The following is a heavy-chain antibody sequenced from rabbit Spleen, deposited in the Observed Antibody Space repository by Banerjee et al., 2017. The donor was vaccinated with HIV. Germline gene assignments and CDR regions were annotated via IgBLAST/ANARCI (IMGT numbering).Heavy chain of an antibody. D-gene: IGHD1-1*01. J-gene: IGHJ6*01. CDR2: IDTGSSGFT. CDR1: GFSFSGVYC. Sequence: ESGGGLVKPGASLTLTCTASGFSFSGVYCMSWVRQAQGKGLESIACIDTGSSGFTYFASWAKGRFTISKTSSTTVTLQMTSLTAADTATYFCARDTSSSFSSYGMDLWGPGTLVTVS. CDR3: ARDTSSSFSSYGMDL. V-gene: IGHV1S40*01.